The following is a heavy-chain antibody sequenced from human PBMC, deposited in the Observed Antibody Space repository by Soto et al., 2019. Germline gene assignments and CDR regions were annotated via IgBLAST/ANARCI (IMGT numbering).Heavy chain of an antibody. Sequence: QVQLVQSGAEVKKPGSSVKVSCKASGGTFSSYAISWVRQAPGQGLEWMGGIIPIFGTANYAQKFQGRVTITADESTSTAYMELSSLRSEDTAVYYCARDLGLCSGGSCYGGDAFDIWGQGTMVTVSS. CDR2: IIPIFGTA. CDR1: GGTFSSYA. J-gene: IGHJ3*02. CDR3: ARDLGLCSGGSCYGGDAFDI. D-gene: IGHD2-15*01. V-gene: IGHV1-69*01.